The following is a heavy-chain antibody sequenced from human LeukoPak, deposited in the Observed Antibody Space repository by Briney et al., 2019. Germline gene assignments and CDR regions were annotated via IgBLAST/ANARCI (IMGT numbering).Heavy chain of an antibody. CDR2: IYDSGST. V-gene: IGHV4-59*01. Sequence: PSETLSLTCTVSGGSISSYYWSWIRQPPGKGLEWIGYIYDSGSTNYNPSLKSRVTISVDTSKNQFSLKLSSVTAADTAVYYCARVGGANYYYYGMDVWGQGTTVTVSS. CDR1: GGSISSYY. J-gene: IGHJ6*02. CDR3: ARVGGANYYYYGMDV. D-gene: IGHD4/OR15-4a*01.